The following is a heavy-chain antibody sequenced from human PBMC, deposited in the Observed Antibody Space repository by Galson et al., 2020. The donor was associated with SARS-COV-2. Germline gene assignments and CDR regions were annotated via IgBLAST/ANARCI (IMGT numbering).Heavy chain of an antibody. J-gene: IGHJ4*02. CDR3: ASIKTDDCSRTSCYAEFDY. CDR1: GRTFSSYA. D-gene: IGHD2-2*01. Sequence: KISCKASGRTFSSYAISWVRQATGQGLEWMGGIIPILGIANYAQKLQGRVTITAVTSTSTADMELSSLRSEDTAVYYGASIKTDDCSRTSCYAEFDYGGQGTLVTVSS. V-gene: IGHV1-69*10. CDR2: IIPILGIA.